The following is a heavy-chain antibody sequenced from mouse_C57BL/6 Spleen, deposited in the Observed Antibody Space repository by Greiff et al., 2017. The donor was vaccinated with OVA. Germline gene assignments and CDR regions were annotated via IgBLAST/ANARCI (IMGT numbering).Heavy chain of an antibody. D-gene: IGHD4-1*01. CDR3: ARHPLNWDVRGGLFDY. V-gene: IGHV5-6*01. CDR2: ISSGGSYT. CDR1: GFTFSSYG. Sequence: EVKLMESGGDLVKPGGSLKLSCAASGFTFSSYGMSWVRQTPDKRLEWVATISSGGSYTYYPDSVKGRFTISRDNAKNTLYLQMSSLKSEDTAMYYCARHPLNWDVRGGLFDYWGQGTTLTVSS. J-gene: IGHJ2*01.